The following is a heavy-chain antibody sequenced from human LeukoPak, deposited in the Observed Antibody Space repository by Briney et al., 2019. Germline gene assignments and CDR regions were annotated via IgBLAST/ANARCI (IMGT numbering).Heavy chain of an antibody. J-gene: IGHJ4*02. CDR3: ARVIYSGWQGELSD. CDR1: GFTFSNYG. V-gene: IGHV3-74*01. CDR2: INSDGSTT. Sequence: PGGSLRLSCAASGFTFSNYGVHWVRQAPGKGLVWVSRINSDGSTTSYADSVMGRFTISRDNAKNTLYLQMNSLRAEDTAVYYCARVIYSGWQGELSDWGQGTLVTVSS. D-gene: IGHD6-19*01.